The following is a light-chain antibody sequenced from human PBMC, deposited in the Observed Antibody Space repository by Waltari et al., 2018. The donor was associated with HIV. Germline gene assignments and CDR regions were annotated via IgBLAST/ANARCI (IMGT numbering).Light chain of an antibody. J-gene: IGLJ1*01. CDR1: DTDVRCDNL. Sequence: QSALPHPACGSGSPGQSITMSCTGTDTDVRCDNLASWYQQHPGKAPKLMIYEGSKRPSGVSNRFSGSKSGNTASLTISGLQAEDEADYYCCSYAGSNTFVFGTGTKVTVL. CDR3: CSYAGSNTFV. V-gene: IGLV2-23*03. CDR2: EGS.